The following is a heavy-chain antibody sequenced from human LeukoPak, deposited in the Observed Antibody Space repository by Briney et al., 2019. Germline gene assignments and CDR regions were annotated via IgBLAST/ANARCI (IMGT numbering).Heavy chain of an antibody. CDR2: VWFDGTKR. J-gene: IGHJ4*02. CDR1: GFNFDGYG. D-gene: IGHD3-22*01. V-gene: IGHV3-33*06. CDR3: AKDSAFNYDSSGYADY. Sequence: GRSLRLSCAASGFNFDGYGMHWVRQTPGKGLEWVAAVWFDGTKRDYAESVKGRFTISRDNSKNTVYLEMNRLRVGDTAIYYCAKDSAFNYDSSGYADYWGQGTLVIVSS.